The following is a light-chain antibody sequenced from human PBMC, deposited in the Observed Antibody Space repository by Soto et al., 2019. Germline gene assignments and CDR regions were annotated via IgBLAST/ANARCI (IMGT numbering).Light chain of an antibody. CDR1: QSLLYSDGNTF. J-gene: IGKJ1*01. V-gene: IGKV2-30*01. CDR3: MQGTHWPHT. Sequence: DVVMSQSALSLPVTPGQPSSISCRSGQSLLYSDGNTFLSCSQQRAGQSPRRLIYQVSNRDSGVPERYRGSGSGTDFTLKISGVEAEDVGLYYCMQGTHWPHTFGQGTKVDIK. CDR2: QVS.